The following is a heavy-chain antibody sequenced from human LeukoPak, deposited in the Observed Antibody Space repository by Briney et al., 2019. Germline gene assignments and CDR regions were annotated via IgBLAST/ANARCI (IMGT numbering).Heavy chain of an antibody. J-gene: IGHJ5*02. V-gene: IGHV4-34*01. CDR3: ARARRWNAAVEGWWFDP. Sequence: PSETLSLTCAVYGVSFSGYYWSWIRQPPGKGLEWIGEINHSGSTNYNPSLKSRVTISVDTSKNQFSLKLSSVTAADTAVYYCARARRWNAAVEGWWFDPWGQGTLVTVSS. CDR2: INHSGST. CDR1: GVSFSGYY. D-gene: IGHD1-1*01.